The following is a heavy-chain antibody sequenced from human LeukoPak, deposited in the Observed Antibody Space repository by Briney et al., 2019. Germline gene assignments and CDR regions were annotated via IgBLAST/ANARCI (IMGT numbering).Heavy chain of an antibody. CDR2: IYSGGST. V-gene: IGHV3-53*01. J-gene: IGHJ4*02. Sequence: GGSLRLSCAASGFTVSSKYMSWVRQAPGKGLEWVSVIYSGGSTYYADSVKGRFTISRDNSKNTLYLQMNSLRAEDTAVYYCARGQYYDSSGYTDYWGQGTLVTVSS. D-gene: IGHD3-22*01. CDR3: ARGQYYDSSGYTDY. CDR1: GFTVSSKY.